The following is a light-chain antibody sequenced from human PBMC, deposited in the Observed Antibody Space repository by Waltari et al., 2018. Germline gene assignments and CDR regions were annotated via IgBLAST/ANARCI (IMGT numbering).Light chain of an antibody. CDR1: KGGSDNY. Sequence: EMVLTQSPTTLSLSPGERATLSCRASKGGSDNYLAWYQQRPGQAPRLLIFDASSRASGIPDRFSAGGSGTDFTLTIRGLEPEDSAVYYCQQYGNSLWTFGQGTRVEI. J-gene: IGKJ1*01. CDR3: QQYGNSLWT. V-gene: IGKV3-20*01. CDR2: DAS.